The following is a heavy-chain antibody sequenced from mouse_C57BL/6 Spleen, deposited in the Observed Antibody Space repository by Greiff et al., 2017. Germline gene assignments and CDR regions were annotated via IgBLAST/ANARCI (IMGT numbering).Heavy chain of an antibody. CDR3: ARGRYFDV. V-gene: IGHV2-2*01. CDR1: GFSLTSYG. Sequence: VQLQQSGPGLVQPSQSLSITCTVSGFSLTSYGVHWVRQSPGKGLEWLGVLWSGGSTDYNAAFISRLSISKDNSKSQVFFKMNSRQADDTAIYYCARGRYFDVWGTGTTVTVSS. CDR2: LWSGGST. J-gene: IGHJ1*03.